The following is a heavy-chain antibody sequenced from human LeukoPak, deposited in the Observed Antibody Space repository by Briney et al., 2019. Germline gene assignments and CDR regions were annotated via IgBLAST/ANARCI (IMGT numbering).Heavy chain of an antibody. CDR2: ISWNSGSI. Sequence: GGSLRLSCAASGFTFDDYAMHWVRQAPGKGLEWVSGISWNSGSIGYADSVKGRFTISRDNAKNSLYLQMNSLRAEDTALYYCAKGREDSSGWYADYFDYWGRGTLVTVSS. D-gene: IGHD6-19*01. J-gene: IGHJ4*02. CDR3: AKGREDSSGWYADYFDY. V-gene: IGHV3-9*01. CDR1: GFTFDDYA.